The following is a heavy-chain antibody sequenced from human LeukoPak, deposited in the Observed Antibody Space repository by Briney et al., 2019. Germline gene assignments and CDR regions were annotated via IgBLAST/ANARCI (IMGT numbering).Heavy chain of an antibody. CDR1: GFTFSSYW. D-gene: IGHD3-3*01. Sequence: PGGSLRLSCAASGFTFSSYWMHWVRQAPGKGLVWVSRINSDGSSTSYADSVKGRFTISRDNAKNSLYLQMNSLRAEDTAVYYCARAYDFRGLRNAFDIWGQGTMVTVSS. CDR3: ARAYDFRGLRNAFDI. J-gene: IGHJ3*02. CDR2: INSDGSST. V-gene: IGHV3-74*01.